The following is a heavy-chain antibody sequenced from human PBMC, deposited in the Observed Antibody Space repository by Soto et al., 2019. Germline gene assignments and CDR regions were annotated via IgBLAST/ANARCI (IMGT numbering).Heavy chain of an antibody. CDR3: AKDEVEFLNCSSTGCHYNENYDY. J-gene: IGHJ4*01. D-gene: IGHD2-2*01. V-gene: IGHV3-30*18. Sequence: GGSLRFSCAASGFTFSSYGMHWVRQAPGKGLEWVAVISYDGSNKYYADSVKGRFTISRDNSKDTLYLQMNSLRAEDTAVYYCAKDEVEFLNCSSTGCHYNENYDY. CDR2: ISYDGSNK. CDR1: GFTFSSYG.